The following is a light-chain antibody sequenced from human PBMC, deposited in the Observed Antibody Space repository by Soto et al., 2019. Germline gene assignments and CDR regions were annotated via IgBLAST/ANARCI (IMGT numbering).Light chain of an antibody. Sequence: EIVLTQSPGTLSLSPGERATLSCRASQSVSGYLAWYQQKPGQAPRLLIYGASNRATGIPDRFSGSGSGTDFTLTISRLEPEDLAVYHCLQYGSSRTFGGGTKVEIK. CDR3: LQYGSSRT. J-gene: IGKJ4*01. V-gene: IGKV3-20*01. CDR1: QSVSGY. CDR2: GAS.